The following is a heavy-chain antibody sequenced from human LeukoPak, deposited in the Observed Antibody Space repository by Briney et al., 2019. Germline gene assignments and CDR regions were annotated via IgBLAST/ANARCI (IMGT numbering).Heavy chain of an antibody. CDR1: GGSFSGYY. CDR3: ARVFYYYVDY. V-gene: IGHV4-34*01. CDR2: INHSGST. D-gene: IGHD3-10*01. Sequence: SETLSLTCAVYGGSFSGYYWSWIRQPPGKGLEWIGEINHSGSTNYNPSLKSRVTISVDTPKNQFSLKLSSVTAADTAVYYCARVFYYYVDYWGQGTLVTVSS. J-gene: IGHJ4*02.